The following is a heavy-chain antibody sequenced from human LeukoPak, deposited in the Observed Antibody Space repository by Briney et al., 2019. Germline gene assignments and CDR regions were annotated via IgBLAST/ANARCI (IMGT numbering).Heavy chain of an antibody. CDR3: AREDYGSGSA. V-gene: IGHV4-59*12. J-gene: IGHJ5*02. CDR2: IYYSGST. CDR1: GGSISSYY. Sequence: SETLSLTCTVSGGSISSYYWSWIRQPPGKGLEWIGYIYYSGSTNYNPSLKSRVTISVDTSKNQFSLKLSSVTAADTAVYYCAREDYGSGSAWGQGTLVTVSS. D-gene: IGHD3-10*01.